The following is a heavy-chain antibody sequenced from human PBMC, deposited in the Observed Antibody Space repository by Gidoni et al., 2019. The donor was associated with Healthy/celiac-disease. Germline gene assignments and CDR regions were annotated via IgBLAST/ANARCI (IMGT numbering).Heavy chain of an antibody. CDR1: DGSISSGGYY. D-gene: IGHD5-12*01. CDR2: IYYSGST. V-gene: IGHV4-31*03. CDR3: ARDGGGGYDFGMDV. Sequence: QVQLQESGPGLVKPSQTLYLTCPVSDGSISSGGYYWSWIRQHPGKGLEWIVYIYYSGSTYYNPSLKSRVTISVDTSKNQFSLKLSSVTAADTAVYYCARDGGGGYDFGMDVWGQGTTVTVSS. J-gene: IGHJ6*02.